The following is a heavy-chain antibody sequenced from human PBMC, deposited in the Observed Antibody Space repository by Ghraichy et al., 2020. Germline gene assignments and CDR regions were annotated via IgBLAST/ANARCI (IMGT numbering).Heavy chain of an antibody. CDR3: AATEYRSGWEDR. V-gene: IGHV4-38-2*02. CDR2: IYHNGDT. D-gene: IGHD6-19*01. CDR1: GSSISSGYY. J-gene: IGHJ5*02. Sequence: SETLSLTCTVSGSSISSGYYYAWIRQPPGKGLEWIGNIYHNGDTNYNPSLKTRVSISVETSKNQIFMKLTSVTAADTAVYYCAATEYRSGWEDRWGRGTLVAVSS.